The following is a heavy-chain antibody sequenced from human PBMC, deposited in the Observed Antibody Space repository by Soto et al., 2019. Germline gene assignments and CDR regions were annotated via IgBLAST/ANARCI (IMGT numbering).Heavy chain of an antibody. D-gene: IGHD5-18*01. V-gene: IGHV1-18*01. CDR3: ASVDTAMVTASY. J-gene: IGHJ4*02. CDR2: ISAHKGKT. CDR1: GYSFSSYA. Sequence: QVQLVQSGAEVKKPGASVKVSCKASGYSFSSYAISWVRQTPGEGLKWKGWISAHKGKTHYPQKLQGRVTMTTDTSTSTAYMELRSLRSDDTAVYYCASVDTAMVTASYWGQGTLVTVSS.